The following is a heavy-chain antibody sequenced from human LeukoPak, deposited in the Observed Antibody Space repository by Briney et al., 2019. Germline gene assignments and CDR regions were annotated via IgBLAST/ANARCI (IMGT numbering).Heavy chain of an antibody. V-gene: IGHV3-21*01. CDR1: GFTVSSNY. CDR2: ISSSGSYI. CDR3: ARDRALFYDVLTGYCDY. J-gene: IGHJ4*02. D-gene: IGHD3-9*01. Sequence: MTGGSLRLSCAASGFTVSSNYMSWVRQAPGKGLEWVSSISSSGSYIYYADSLKGRFTISRDNAKNSLYLQMNSLRAEDTAAYYCARDRALFYDVLTGYCDYWGQGTLVTVSS.